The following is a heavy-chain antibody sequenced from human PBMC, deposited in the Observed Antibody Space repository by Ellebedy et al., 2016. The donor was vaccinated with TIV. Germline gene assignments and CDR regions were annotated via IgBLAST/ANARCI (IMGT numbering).Heavy chain of an antibody. CDR2: IHYSGST. D-gene: IGHD2/OR15-2a*01. CDR1: GGSISKSISSFY. V-gene: IGHV4-61*01. Sequence: SETLSLXCSVSGGSISKSISSFYWSWLRQSPGKGLEWIGNIHYSGSTNYNPALRSRAAISIDASKNQFSLRLDSVTAADTAVYYCAIEGVEYLGHIMSGWFGPWGQGTHVIVSS. J-gene: IGHJ5*02. CDR3: AIEGVEYLGHIMSGWFGP.